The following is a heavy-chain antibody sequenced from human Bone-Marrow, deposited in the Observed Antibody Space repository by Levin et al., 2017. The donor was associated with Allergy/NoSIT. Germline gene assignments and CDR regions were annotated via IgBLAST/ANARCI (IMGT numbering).Heavy chain of an antibody. Sequence: SQTLSLTCAVYGVSFSGYYWSWIRQPPGKGLEWIGEINHSGSTNYNPSLKSRVTISVDTSKNQFYLKLSSVTAADTAVYYCARGAYYYGSGSPNDAFDIWGQGTMVTVSS. D-gene: IGHD3-10*01. V-gene: IGHV4-34*01. CDR2: INHSGST. CDR3: ARGAYYYGSGSPNDAFDI. J-gene: IGHJ3*02. CDR1: GVSFSGYY.